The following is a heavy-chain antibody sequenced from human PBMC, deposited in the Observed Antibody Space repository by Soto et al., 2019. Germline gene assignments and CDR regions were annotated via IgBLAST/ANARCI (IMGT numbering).Heavy chain of an antibody. CDR1: GGSFSSGGYY. CDR3: SRATSFSGHHGY. V-gene: IGHV4-31*03. CDR2: IYYSGST. J-gene: IGHJ4*02. D-gene: IGHD2-8*02. Sequence: QLQLQESGPGLVKPSQTLSLACTVSGGSFSSGGYYWSWIRQLPGKGLEWIGYIYYSGSTYYNPSLTSRFTISIDTSKNQFSLKLSSVTAADTAVYYCSRATSFSGHHGYWGQGTLVTVSS.